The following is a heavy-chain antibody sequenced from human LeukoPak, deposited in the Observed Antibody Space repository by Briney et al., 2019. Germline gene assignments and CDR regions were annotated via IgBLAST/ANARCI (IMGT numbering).Heavy chain of an antibody. CDR3: AAADSYYYDSSGWGDAAFDI. J-gene: IGHJ3*02. Sequence: SVKVSCKASGYTFNRYGISWVRQARGQRLEWIGWIVVGSGNTNYAQKFQERVTITRDMSTSTAYMELSSLRSEDTAVYYCAAADSYYYDSSGWGDAAFDIWGQGTMVTVSS. V-gene: IGHV1-58*02. CDR2: IVVGSGNT. D-gene: IGHD3-22*01. CDR1: GYTFNRYG.